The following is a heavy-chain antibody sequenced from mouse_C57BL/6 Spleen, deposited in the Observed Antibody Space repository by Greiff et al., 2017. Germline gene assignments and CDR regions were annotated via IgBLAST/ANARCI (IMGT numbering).Heavy chain of an antibody. CDR2: IDPSDSYT. D-gene: IGHD3-2*02. CDR3: ARSGQLRLPAY. V-gene: IGHV1-69*01. CDR1: GYTFTSYW. Sequence: QVQLQQPGAELVMPGASVKLSCKASGYTFTSYWMHWVKQRPGQGLEWIGEIDPSDSYTNYNQKFKGKSTLTVDKSSSTAYMELSSLTSEDSAVYYCARSGQLRLPAYWGQGTLVTVSA. J-gene: IGHJ3*01.